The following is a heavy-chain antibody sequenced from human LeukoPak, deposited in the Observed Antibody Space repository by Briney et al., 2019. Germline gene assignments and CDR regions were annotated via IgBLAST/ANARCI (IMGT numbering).Heavy chain of an antibody. Sequence: GRSLRLSCAASGYTFTSYYMHWVRQAPGQGLEWMGIINPIVGSTSHAQSFQGRVTMTRDTSTSTVYMELSSLRSEDTAVYYCARDFSTMARGVLIKSNWLDPWGQGTLVTVSS. V-gene: IGHV1-46*01. J-gene: IGHJ5*02. D-gene: IGHD3-10*01. CDR3: ARDFSTMARGVLIKSNWLDP. CDR2: INPIVGST. CDR1: GYTFTSYY.